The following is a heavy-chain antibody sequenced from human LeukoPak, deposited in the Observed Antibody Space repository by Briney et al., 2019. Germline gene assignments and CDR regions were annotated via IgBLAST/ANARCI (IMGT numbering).Heavy chain of an antibody. Sequence: GGSLRLSCAASGFTFSSYAMSWVRQAPGKGLEWVANIKQDRSEKYYVDSVKGRFTISRDNSKNTLYLQMNSLRAEDTAVYYCAKGEDIVVPYNWFDPWGQGTLVTVSS. V-gene: IGHV3-7*03. CDR1: GFTFSSYA. J-gene: IGHJ5*02. D-gene: IGHD2-2*01. CDR3: AKGEDIVVPYNWFDP. CDR2: IKQDRSEK.